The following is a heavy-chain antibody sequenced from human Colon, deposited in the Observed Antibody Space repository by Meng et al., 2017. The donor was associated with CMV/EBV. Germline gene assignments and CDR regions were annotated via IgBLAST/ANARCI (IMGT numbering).Heavy chain of an antibody. CDR3: ARSTLGRGRFDY. Sequence: SVKVSCKASGGTFSSYAISWVRQAPGQGLEWMGGIIPILGIANYAQKFQGRVTITADKSTSTAYMELSSLRSEDTAVYYCARSTLGRGRFDYWGQGTLVTVSS. J-gene: IGHJ4*02. V-gene: IGHV1-69*10. CDR2: IIPILGIA. CDR1: GGTFSSYA. D-gene: IGHD5/OR15-5a*01.